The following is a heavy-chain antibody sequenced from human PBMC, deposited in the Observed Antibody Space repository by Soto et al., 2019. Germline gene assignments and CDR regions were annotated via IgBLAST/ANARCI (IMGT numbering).Heavy chain of an antibody. CDR1: GGSISSYY. V-gene: IGHV4-59*01. CDR3: ARDRVTMVRGVLHYGMDV. J-gene: IGHJ6*02. CDR2: IYYSGST. D-gene: IGHD3-10*01. Sequence: SETLSLTCTVSGGSISSYYWSWIRQPPGKGLEWIGYIYYSGSTNYNPSLKSRVTISVDTSKNQFSLKLSSVTAADTVVYYCARDRVTMVRGVLHYGMDVWGQGTTVTVSS.